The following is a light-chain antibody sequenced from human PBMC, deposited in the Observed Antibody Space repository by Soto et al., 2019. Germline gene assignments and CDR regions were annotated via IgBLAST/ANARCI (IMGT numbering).Light chain of an antibody. J-gene: IGKJ5*01. Sequence: EIMMTQSPATLSVSQGERATLSCRAGQSVSRNLAWYQQKPGQAPRLLIYDASTRATGTPARFSGSGSGTKFTLSISSLQSEDFAVYYCQQYNNWPITFGQGTLLETK. CDR1: QSVSRN. V-gene: IGKV3D-15*01. CDR3: QQYNNWPIT. CDR2: DAS.